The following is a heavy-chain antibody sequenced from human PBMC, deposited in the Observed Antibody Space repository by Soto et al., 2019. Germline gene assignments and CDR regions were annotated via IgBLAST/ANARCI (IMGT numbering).Heavy chain of an antibody. Sequence: QVQLQQWVAGLLKPSETLSLACDVSGGSFTAYYWSWIRQPPGKGLEWIGEINHSGNTNYNPSLKSRVTISVDKSRNQFSLKLSSVTAADTAVYYCARSGHLFDYWGQGTLVTVSS. V-gene: IGHV4-34*01. J-gene: IGHJ4*02. CDR1: GGSFTAYY. D-gene: IGHD3-10*01. CDR2: INHSGNT. CDR3: ARSGHLFDY.